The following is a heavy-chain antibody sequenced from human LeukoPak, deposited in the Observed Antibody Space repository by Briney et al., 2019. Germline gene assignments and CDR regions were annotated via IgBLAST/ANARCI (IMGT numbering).Heavy chain of an antibody. CDR1: GFTCSSYW. J-gene: IGHJ4*02. CDR3: ARAPYCSGGSCYSVLFFDY. V-gene: IGHV3-7*03. CDR2: IKQDGSEK. Sequence: PGGSLRLSCAASGFTCSSYWMSWVRQAPGKGLEWVANIKQDGSEKYYVDSVKGRFTISRDNAKNSLYLQMDSLRAEDTAVYYCARAPYCSGGSCYSVLFFDYWGQGTLVTVSS. D-gene: IGHD2-15*01.